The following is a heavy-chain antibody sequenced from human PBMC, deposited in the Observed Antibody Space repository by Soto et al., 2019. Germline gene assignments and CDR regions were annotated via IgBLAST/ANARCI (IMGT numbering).Heavy chain of an antibody. CDR3: ARVKYNWNSYXFDY. V-gene: IGHV4-31*03. CDR1: GGSISSGGYY. CDR2: IYYSGST. J-gene: IGHJ4*02. D-gene: IGHD1-7*01. Sequence: PSETLSLTCTVSGGSISSGGYYWSWIRQHPGKGLEWIGYIYYSGSTYYNPSLKSRVTISVDTSKNQFSLKLSSVTAADTAVYYCARVKYNWNSYXFDYWGQGTLVTVSS.